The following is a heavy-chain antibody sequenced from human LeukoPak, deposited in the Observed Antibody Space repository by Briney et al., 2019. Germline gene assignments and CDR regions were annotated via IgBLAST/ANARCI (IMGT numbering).Heavy chain of an antibody. Sequence: SETLSLTCTVSGGSISSYYWSWTRQPPGKGLEWIGYIYYSGSTNYNPSLKSRVTISVDTSKNQFSLKLSSVTAADTAVYYCARHNGGSYSSFDPWGQGTLVTVSS. V-gene: IGHV4-59*08. D-gene: IGHD1-26*01. CDR3: ARHNGGSYSSFDP. CDR1: GGSISSYY. CDR2: IYYSGST. J-gene: IGHJ5*02.